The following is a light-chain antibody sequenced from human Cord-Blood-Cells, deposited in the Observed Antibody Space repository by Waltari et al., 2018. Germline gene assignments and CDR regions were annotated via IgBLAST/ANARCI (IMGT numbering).Light chain of an antibody. J-gene: IGKJ4*01. Sequence: DIQMTQSPSSLSASVGDRVTITCRASQSISSYLNWYQQKPGKAPKRLIYAASSLQSGVPSRFSGSGSGTDFTLTISSLQPEDFATYYCQQSYSTPRPFGGGTKVEIK. CDR3: QQSYSTPRP. CDR1: QSISSY. CDR2: AAS. V-gene: IGKV1-39*01.